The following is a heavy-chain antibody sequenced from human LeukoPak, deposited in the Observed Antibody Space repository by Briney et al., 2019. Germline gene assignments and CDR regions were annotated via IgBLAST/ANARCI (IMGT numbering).Heavy chain of an antibody. V-gene: IGHV4-39*01. CDR3: ARQGSSSADY. J-gene: IGHJ4*02. D-gene: IGHD6-6*01. CDR2: IYYSGST. Sequence: NPSETLSLTCTVSGGSISGSSYYWGWIRQPPGKGLEWIGSIYYSGSTYYNPSLKSRVTISVDTSKNQFSLKLSSVTAADTAVYYCARQGSSSADYWGQGTLVTVSS. CDR1: GGSISGSSYY.